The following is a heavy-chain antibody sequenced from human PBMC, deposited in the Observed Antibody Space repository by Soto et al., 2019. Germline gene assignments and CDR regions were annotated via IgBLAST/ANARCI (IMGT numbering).Heavy chain of an antibody. CDR1: GGSVSSGNYY. J-gene: IGHJ6*02. CDR2: IRYSGST. D-gene: IGHD3-22*01. Sequence: PSETLSLTCTVSGGSVSSGNYYWSSIRQPPGKGLEWIGYIRYSGSTNYNPSLKSRVTMTRDTSTHTFYMELSSLRSEDTAMYYCARVGYSSTGTTFHYHGLDVWGQGTTVTVSS. CDR3: ARVGYSSTGTTFHYHGLDV. V-gene: IGHV4-61*01.